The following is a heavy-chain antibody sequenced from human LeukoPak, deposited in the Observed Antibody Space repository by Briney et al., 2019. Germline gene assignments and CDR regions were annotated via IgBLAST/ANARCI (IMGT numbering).Heavy chain of an antibody. CDR1: GGSISSSSW. CDR3: ARVKGYSYGHDY. D-gene: IGHD5-18*01. CDR2: IYHSGST. Sequence: SETLSLTCAVSGGSISSSSWWSWVRQPPGKGLEWIGEIYHSGSTNYNPSLKSRVTISVDKSKNQFSLKLSAVTAADTAVYYCARVKGYSYGHDYWGQGTLVTVSS. J-gene: IGHJ4*02. V-gene: IGHV4-4*02.